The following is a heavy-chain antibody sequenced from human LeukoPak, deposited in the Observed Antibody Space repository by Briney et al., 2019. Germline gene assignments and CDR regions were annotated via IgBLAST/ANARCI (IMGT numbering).Heavy chain of an antibody. J-gene: IGHJ6*03. V-gene: IGHV4-59*01. CDR3: ARGRRPPDTAMVYYYYYYMDV. Sequence: PSETLSLTCTVSGASIMNYYWHWIRQPPGKGLEWIGYFYYSGTTNYNPSLKSRVTISVDTSNNQFSLNLSSVTAADTAVYYCARGRRPPDTAMVYYYYYYMDVWGKGTTVTVSS. D-gene: IGHD5-18*01. CDR2: FYYSGTT. CDR1: GASIMNYY.